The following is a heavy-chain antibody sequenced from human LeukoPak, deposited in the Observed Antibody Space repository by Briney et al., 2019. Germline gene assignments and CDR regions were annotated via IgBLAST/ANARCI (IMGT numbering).Heavy chain of an antibody. CDR2: ISSSSSYI. CDR1: GFTFSSYS. Sequence: KAGGSLRLSCAASGFTFSSYSMNWVRQAPGKGLEWVSSISSSSSYIYYADSVKGRFTISRDNAKNSLYLQMDSLRAEDTAVYYCARDYFSSSSLGSGMDVWGQGTTVTVSS. CDR3: ARDYFSSSSLGSGMDV. D-gene: IGHD6-6*01. J-gene: IGHJ6*02. V-gene: IGHV3-21*01.